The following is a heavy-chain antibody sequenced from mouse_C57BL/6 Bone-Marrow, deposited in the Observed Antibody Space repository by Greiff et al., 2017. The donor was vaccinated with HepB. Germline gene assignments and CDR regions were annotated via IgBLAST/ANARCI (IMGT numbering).Heavy chain of an antibody. V-gene: IGHV1-50*01. CDR3: ARESNYGFAY. Sequence: VHLVESGAELVKPGASVKLSCKASGYTFTSYWMQWVKQRPGQGLEWIGEIDPSDSYTNYNQKFKGKATLTVDTSSSTAYMQLSSLTSEDSAVYYCARESNYGFAYWGQGTLVTVSA. D-gene: IGHD2-5*01. CDR2: IDPSDSYT. J-gene: IGHJ3*01. CDR1: GYTFTSYW.